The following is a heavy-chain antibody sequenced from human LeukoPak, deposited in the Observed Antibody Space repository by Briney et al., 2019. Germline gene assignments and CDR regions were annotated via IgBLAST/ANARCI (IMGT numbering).Heavy chain of an antibody. CDR2: ISSDGGAT. CDR3: ARDDSNGIDY. V-gene: IGHV3-74*01. J-gene: IGHJ4*02. Sequence: GGSLRLSCAASGFTFSQYYMYWVRQARGKGLVSVSRISSDGGATLYADSVKGRFTISRDNAKNILYLDMNNLKTEDTAVYYCARDDSNGIDYWGQGTLVTVSS. CDR1: GFTFSQYY. D-gene: IGHD6-19*01.